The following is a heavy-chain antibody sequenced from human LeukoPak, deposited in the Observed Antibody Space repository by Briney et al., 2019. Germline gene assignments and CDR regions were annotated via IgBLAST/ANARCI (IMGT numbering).Heavy chain of an antibody. D-gene: IGHD3-10*01. CDR1: GFTFGGYG. V-gene: IGHV3-15*01. J-gene: IGHJ4*02. Sequence: GGSLRLSCAGSGFTFGGYGMHWFRQTPGKGLEWVGRIKTKADGATTDYAAPVKGRFTMSRDDSKNTLYLQMNSLKTEDTAVYYCALGGWGFWGQGTLVTVSS. CDR3: ALGGWGF. CDR2: IKTKADGATT.